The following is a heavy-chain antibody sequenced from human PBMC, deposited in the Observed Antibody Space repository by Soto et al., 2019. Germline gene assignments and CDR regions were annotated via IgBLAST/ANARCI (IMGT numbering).Heavy chain of an antibody. V-gene: IGHV3-21*01. J-gene: IGHJ4*02. D-gene: IGHD1-26*01. CDR1: GFTFSTYT. Sequence: EVQVVESGGDLVKPGGSLRLSCASSGFTFSTYTMNWVRQAPGKGLEWVSSMNGRGNYIYYAESVKGRFTISRDNAKNSRYLQMDRLRAEDTALYYCVREDGKVGTNSAFDYWGLGALVTVSS. CDR2: MNGRGNYI. CDR3: VREDGKVGTNSAFDY.